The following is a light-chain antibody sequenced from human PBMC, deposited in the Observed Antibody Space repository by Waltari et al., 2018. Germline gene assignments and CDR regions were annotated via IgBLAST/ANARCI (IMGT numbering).Light chain of an antibody. Sequence: QSALTQPPSASGSPGQSVTISCTGTSSDVGRYDFVSWYQQHPGKVPILIIYEVNRRPSGVPDRFSGSKSGNTASLTVSGLRAEDEADYYCSSYAGTNNLVFGGGTKLTVL. CDR2: EVN. J-gene: IGLJ3*02. CDR1: SSDVGRYDF. V-gene: IGLV2-8*01. CDR3: SSYAGTNNLV.